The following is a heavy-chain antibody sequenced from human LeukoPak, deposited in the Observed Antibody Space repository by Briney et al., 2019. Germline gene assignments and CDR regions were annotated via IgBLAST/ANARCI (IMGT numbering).Heavy chain of an antibody. Sequence: GGTLRLSCAASGFTFSTYGMSWVRQAPGKGLQWVASISNGRGSTYYTDSVKGRFTISRDNAKNSLYLQMNSLRAEDTAVYYCAELGITMIGGVWGKGTTVTISS. D-gene: IGHD3-10*02. CDR1: GFTFSTYG. V-gene: IGHV3-23*01. CDR3: AELGITMIGGV. CDR2: ISNGRGST. J-gene: IGHJ6*04.